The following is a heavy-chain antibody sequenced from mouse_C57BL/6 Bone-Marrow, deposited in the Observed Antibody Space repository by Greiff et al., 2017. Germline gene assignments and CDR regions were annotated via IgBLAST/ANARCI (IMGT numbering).Heavy chain of an antibody. D-gene: IGHD1-1*01. CDR3: ARGTVVYWYFDV. CDR1: GYTFTDYN. V-gene: IGHV1-18*01. CDR2: INPNNGGT. J-gene: IGHJ1*03. Sequence: VQLQQSGPELVTPGASVKIPCKASGYTFTDYNMDWVKQSHGKSLEWIGDINPNNGGTIYNQKFKGKATLTVDKSSSTAYMELRRLTSEDTAVYYCARGTVVYWYFDVWGTGTTVTVSS.